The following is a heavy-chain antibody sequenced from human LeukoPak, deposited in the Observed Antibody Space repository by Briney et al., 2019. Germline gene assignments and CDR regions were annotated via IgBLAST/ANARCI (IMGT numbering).Heavy chain of an antibody. CDR1: GYSISSGYY. Sequence: SETLSLTCTVSGYSISSGYYWGCSRPPPGKGLEWIGSIYHSGSTYYNPSLKSRVTISVDTSKNQFSLRLSSVTAADTAVYYCARRDYGDYVGAFDIWGQGTMVTVSS. J-gene: IGHJ3*02. D-gene: IGHD4-17*01. CDR3: ARRDYGDYVGAFDI. V-gene: IGHV4-38-2*02. CDR2: IYHSGST.